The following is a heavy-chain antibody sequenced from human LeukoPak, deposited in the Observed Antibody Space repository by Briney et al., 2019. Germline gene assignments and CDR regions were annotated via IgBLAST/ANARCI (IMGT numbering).Heavy chain of an antibody. J-gene: IGHJ4*02. CDR2: IYYSGST. CDR1: GGSISSYY. Sequence: SETLSLTCTVSGGSISSYYWSWIRQPPGKGLEWIGYIYYSGSTNYNPSLKSRVTISVDTSKNQISLELSSVTAADTAVYYCARHSSSWFDYWGQGTLVTVSS. D-gene: IGHD6-13*01. V-gene: IGHV4-59*08. CDR3: ARHSSSWFDY.